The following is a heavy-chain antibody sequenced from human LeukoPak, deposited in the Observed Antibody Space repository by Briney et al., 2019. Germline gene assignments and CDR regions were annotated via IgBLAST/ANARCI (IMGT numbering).Heavy chain of an antibody. CDR2: ISSSSSTT. V-gene: IGHV3-48*04. J-gene: IGHJ4*02. Sequence: GGSLRLSCAASGFSFSDYNMNWVRQAPGKGLEWVAYISSSSSTTHYADSVTGRFSISRDNAKNSLYLQMNSLRAEDTAVYYCARARFGGLVFDYWGQGTLVTVSS. CDR1: GFSFSDYN. CDR3: ARARFGGLVFDY. D-gene: IGHD3-10*01.